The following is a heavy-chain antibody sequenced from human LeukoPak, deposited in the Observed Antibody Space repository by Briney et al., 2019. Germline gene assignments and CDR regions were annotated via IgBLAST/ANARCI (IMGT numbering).Heavy chain of an antibody. CDR1: GGSINGFY. CDR2: IYYSGST. D-gene: IGHD6-13*01. V-gene: IGHV4-59*08. CDR3: AGLHFAAAEEFDP. Sequence: SETLSLTCTVSGGSINGFYWSWVRQPPGKGLEWIGYIYYSGSTNYNPSLRSRVTISVDRSKNQFSLKMNSVTAADTAMYYCAGLHFAAAEEFDPWGQGTLVTVSS. J-gene: IGHJ5*02.